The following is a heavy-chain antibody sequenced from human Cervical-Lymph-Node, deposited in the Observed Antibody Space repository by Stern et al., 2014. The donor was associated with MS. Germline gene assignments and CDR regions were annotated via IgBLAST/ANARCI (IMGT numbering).Heavy chain of an antibody. J-gene: IGHJ3*02. CDR2: IIPMYDIA. CDR3: ARVPLVVLVPTRGDAFDI. D-gene: IGHD2-21*01. Sequence: QVQLVQSGAEVRKPGSSVRVSCKTSGGTFSSYTISWVRQVPGQGLEWMGRIIPMYDIANYAQKFQGRVTITADKSTNTAYMELSSLRSEDTAVYYCARVPLVVLVPTRGDAFDIWGQGTMVTVSS. CDR1: GGTFSSYT. V-gene: IGHV1-69*09.